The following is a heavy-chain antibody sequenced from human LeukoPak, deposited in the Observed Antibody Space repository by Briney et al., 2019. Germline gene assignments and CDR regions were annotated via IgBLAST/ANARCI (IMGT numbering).Heavy chain of an antibody. CDR2: IYSVGNT. CDR3: ARRGTIAVPVFWFDP. J-gene: IGHJ5*02. V-gene: IGHV3-66*01. Sequence: GGSLRLSCAASGFTVSSNYMSWVRQAPGKGLEWVSVIYSVGNTYYADSVKCRFTISRDNSKNTLYLKMKSLRAEDTAVYYCARRGTIAVPVFWFDPWGQGTLVIVSS. CDR1: GFTVSSNY. D-gene: IGHD6-19*01.